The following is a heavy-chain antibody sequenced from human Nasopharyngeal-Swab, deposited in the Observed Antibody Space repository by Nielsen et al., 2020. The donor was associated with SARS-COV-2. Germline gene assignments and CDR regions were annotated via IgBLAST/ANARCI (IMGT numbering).Heavy chain of an antibody. CDR3: ARDRGPRTGTTSYYYYGMDV. V-gene: IGHV1-24*01. J-gene: IGHJ6*02. CDR1: GYTLTELS. CDR2: FDPEDGET. Sequence: ASVKVSCKVSGYTLTELSMHWVRQAPGKGLEWMGGFDPEDGETIYAQKFQGRVTMTEDTSTDTAYMELSSLRSEDTAVYYCARDRGPRTGTTSYYYYGMDVWGQGTTVTVSS. D-gene: IGHD1-7*01.